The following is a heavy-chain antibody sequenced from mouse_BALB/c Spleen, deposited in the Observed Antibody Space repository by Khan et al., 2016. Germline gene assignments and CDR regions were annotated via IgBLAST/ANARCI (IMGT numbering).Heavy chain of an antibody. D-gene: IGHD4-1*01. V-gene: IGHV3-2*02. Sequence: EVQLVESGPGLVKPSQSLSLTCTVTGYSITSDYAWNWIRQFPGNKLEWMGYISYSGSTSYNPSLKSRISITRDTSKNQFFLQLNSVTTEDTATYYCARWDHYFDYWGQGTTLTVSS. J-gene: IGHJ2*01. CDR3: ARWDHYFDY. CDR2: ISYSGST. CDR1: GYSITSDYA.